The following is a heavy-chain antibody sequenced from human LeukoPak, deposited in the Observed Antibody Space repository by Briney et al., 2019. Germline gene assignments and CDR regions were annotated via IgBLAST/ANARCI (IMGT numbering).Heavy chain of an antibody. CDR2: IYHSGST. D-gene: IGHD5-18*01. J-gene: IGHJ4*02. Sequence: SETLSLTCAVSGGSISSGGYSWSWIRQPPGKGLEWIGYIYHSGSTYYNPSLKSRVTISVDRSKNQFSLKLGSVTAADTAVYYCARNPIQLWLNYFDYWGQGTLVTVSS. CDR1: GGSISSGGYS. V-gene: IGHV4-30-2*01. CDR3: ARNPIQLWLNYFDY.